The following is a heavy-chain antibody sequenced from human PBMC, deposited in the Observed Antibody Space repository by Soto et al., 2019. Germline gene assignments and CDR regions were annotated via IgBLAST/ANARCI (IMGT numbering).Heavy chain of an antibody. CDR2: IYHSGST. D-gene: IGHD6-19*01. Sequence: QVQLQESGPGLVKPSGTLSLTCAVSGGSISSSNWWSWVRQPPGKGLEWIGEIYHSGSTNYNPSLTSRVTISVDKAKNQFSLNVSSVTAAATAVYYCARGSGAGTRFDYWGQGTLVTVSS. V-gene: IGHV4-4*02. J-gene: IGHJ4*02. CDR1: GGSISSSNW. CDR3: ARGSGAGTRFDY.